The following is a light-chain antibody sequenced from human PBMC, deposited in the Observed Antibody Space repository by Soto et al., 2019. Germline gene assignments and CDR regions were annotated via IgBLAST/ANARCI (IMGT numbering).Light chain of an antibody. CDR1: SGDVGGYNY. V-gene: IGLV2-8*01. J-gene: IGLJ1*01. CDR2: EVS. CDR3: SSYAGSNYFV. Sequence: QSGLTQPPSASGSPGQSVTISCTGTSGDVGGYNYVSWYQQHPGKAPKLMIYEVSERPSGVPDRFSGSKSSNTASLTVSGLQAEDEADYYCSSYAGSNYFVFATGTKVNV.